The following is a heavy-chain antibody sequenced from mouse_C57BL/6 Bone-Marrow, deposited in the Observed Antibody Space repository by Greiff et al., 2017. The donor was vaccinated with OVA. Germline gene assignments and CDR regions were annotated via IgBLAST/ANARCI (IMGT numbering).Heavy chain of an antibody. J-gene: IGHJ4*01. V-gene: IGHV4-1*01. CDR1: GIDFSRYW. D-gene: IGHD1-1*01. CDR2: INPDSSTI. Sequence: EVKLQESGGGLVQPGGSLKLSCAASGIDFSRYWMSWVRRAPGTGLEWIGEINPDSSTINYAPSLKDKFIISRDNAKNTLYLQMSKVRSEDTALYYCARHGRGSSYVDAMDYWGQGTSVTVSS. CDR3: ARHGRGSSYVDAMDY.